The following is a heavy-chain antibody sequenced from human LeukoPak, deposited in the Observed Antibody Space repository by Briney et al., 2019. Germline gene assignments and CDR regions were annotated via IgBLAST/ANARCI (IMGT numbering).Heavy chain of an antibody. Sequence: PGGSLRLSCAASGFTFSTYSMNWVRQAPGKGLEWVSSISSSSSYIYYADSVEGRFTISRDNAKKSLYLQMNSLRAEDTAVYYCARGDRLARGVIQNLDDWGQGTLVTVSS. D-gene: IGHD3-10*01. CDR1: GFTFSTYS. J-gene: IGHJ4*02. CDR2: ISSSSSYI. CDR3: ARGDRLARGVIQNLDD. V-gene: IGHV3-21*01.